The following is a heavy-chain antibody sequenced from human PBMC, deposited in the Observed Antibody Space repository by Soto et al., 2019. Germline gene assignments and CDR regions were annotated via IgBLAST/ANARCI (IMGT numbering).Heavy chain of an antibody. D-gene: IGHD2-15*01. Sequence: SETLSLTCAVYGGSFSGYYWSWIRQPPGKGLEWIGEINHSGSTNYNPSLKSRVTISVDTSKNQFSLKLSSVTAADTAVYYCARGRKKYCSGGSCTGGYYYYMEVWGKGTTVTVSS. CDR3: ARGRKKYCSGGSCTGGYYYYMEV. J-gene: IGHJ6*03. CDR2: INHSGST. V-gene: IGHV4-34*01. CDR1: GGSFSGYY.